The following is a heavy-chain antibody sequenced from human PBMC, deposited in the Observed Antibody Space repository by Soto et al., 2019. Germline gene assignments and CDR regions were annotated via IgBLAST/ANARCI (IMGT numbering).Heavy chain of an antibody. V-gene: IGHV4-59*01. CDR3: ATEGETYCSSASCPIDS. CDR1: DGSIVRKV. D-gene: IGHD2-2*01. J-gene: IGHJ4*02. Sequence: TLSDTCXVSDGSIVRKVGSWIRQPPGKGLEWLGYIYYTGVTNYNPSLKGRVTISVDMSKNQLSLILTSVTAADAAVYFCATEGETYCSSASCPIDSWGQGTLVTVSS. CDR2: IYYTGVT.